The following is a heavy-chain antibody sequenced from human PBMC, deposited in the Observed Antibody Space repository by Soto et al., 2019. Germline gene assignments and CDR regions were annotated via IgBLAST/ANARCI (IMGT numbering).Heavy chain of an antibody. CDR2: IRNKANSYAT. Sequence: PEGSLRLSCAASGFTFSGSSVHWVRQASGKGLEWVGRIRNKANSYATAYAASVRGRFTISRDDSKNTAFLQMNSLNTEDTAVYYCISHSPEDMIRTWGQGTLVTVSS. V-gene: IGHV3-73*01. CDR1: GFTFSGSS. D-gene: IGHD2-15*01. J-gene: IGHJ4*02. CDR3: ISHSPEDMIRT.